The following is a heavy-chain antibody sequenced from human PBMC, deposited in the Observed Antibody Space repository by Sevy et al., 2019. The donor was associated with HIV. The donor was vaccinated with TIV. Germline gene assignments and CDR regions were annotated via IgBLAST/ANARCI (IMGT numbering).Heavy chain of an antibody. CDR3: ARDTLGYGGNPNLDLDL. V-gene: IGHV3-74*01. Sequence: GGSLRLSCAASGFSFSRYFMHWVRQAPGEGLVWVSRINSDGSTTNYADSVEGRFTVSRDNAKKTLYQELHSLRVEDTATYYCARDTLGYGGNPNLDLDLWGQRTLVTVSS. CDR1: GFSFSRYF. CDR2: INSDGSTT. J-gene: IGHJ5*02. D-gene: IGHD4-17*01.